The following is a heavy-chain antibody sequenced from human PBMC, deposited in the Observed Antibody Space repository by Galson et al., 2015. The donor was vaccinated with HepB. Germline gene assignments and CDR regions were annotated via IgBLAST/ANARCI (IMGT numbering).Heavy chain of an antibody. V-gene: IGHV4-61*02. J-gene: IGHJ4*02. Sequence: TLSLTCTVSGASISFGSDYWSWIRQPAGRGLEWIGRIYNSETTNYNPSLKSRVTMSVDTSRNQFSLNLGSVTAADTAVYFCARGPNYFDRSGYDCLDNWSQGTLVTVSS. CDR2: IYNSETT. CDR1: GASISFGSDY. CDR3: ARGPNYFDRSGYDCLDN. D-gene: IGHD3-22*01.